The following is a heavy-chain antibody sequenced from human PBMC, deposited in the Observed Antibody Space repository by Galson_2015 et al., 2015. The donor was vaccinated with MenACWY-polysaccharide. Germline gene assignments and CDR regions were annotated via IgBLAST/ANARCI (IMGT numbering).Heavy chain of an antibody. CDR2: MSGSGGST. CDR1: GFTFSSYA. D-gene: IGHD5-12*01. V-gene: IGHV3-23*01. Sequence: SLRLSCAAAGFTFSSYAMSWVRQAPGKGLEWVSSMSGSGGSTYYGDSVKGRFTISRDNSKNTLYLQMNNLRAEDTAIYYCARLSGYTYRSPYYSDYWAREPWSPSPQ. J-gene: IGHJ4*02. CDR3: ARLSGYTYRSPYYSDY.